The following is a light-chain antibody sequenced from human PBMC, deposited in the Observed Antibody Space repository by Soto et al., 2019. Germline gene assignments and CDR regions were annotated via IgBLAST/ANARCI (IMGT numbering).Light chain of an antibody. Sequence: DIQLTQSPSFLSASVGDRVTITCRASQGISSYLAWYQQKPGKAPKLLIYAASTLQSGVPSRFSGSGSGTEFTLTSSSLQPEDFAIYYCQQLNSYLTFGGGTKVEIK. V-gene: IGKV1-9*01. J-gene: IGKJ4*01. CDR1: QGISSY. CDR3: QQLNSYLT. CDR2: AAS.